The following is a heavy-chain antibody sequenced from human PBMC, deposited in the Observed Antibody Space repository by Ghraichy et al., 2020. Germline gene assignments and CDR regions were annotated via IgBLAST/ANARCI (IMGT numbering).Heavy chain of an antibody. CDR2: ISGSGGST. Sequence: GESLNISCAASGFTFSSYAMSWVRQAPGKGLEWVSAISGSGGSTYYADSVKGRFTISRDNSKNTLYLQMNSLRAEDTAVYYCAKLAAAGSSQFDYWGQGTLVTVSS. CDR3: AKLAAAGSSQFDY. D-gene: IGHD6-13*01. J-gene: IGHJ4*02. CDR1: GFTFSSYA. V-gene: IGHV3-23*01.